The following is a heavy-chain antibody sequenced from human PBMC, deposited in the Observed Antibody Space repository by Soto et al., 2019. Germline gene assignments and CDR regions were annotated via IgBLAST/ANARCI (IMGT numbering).Heavy chain of an antibody. J-gene: IGHJ6*02. CDR2: ISAYNGNT. V-gene: IGHV1-18*01. CDR1: GYTFTSYG. D-gene: IGHD2-2*02. Sequence: ASVKVSCKASGYTFTSYGISWVRQAPGQGLEWMGWISAYNGNTNYAQKLQGRVTMTTDTSTSTAYMGLRSLRSDDTAVYYCARDEGFIVVVPAAIGPIYYYYGMDVWGQGTTVTVS. CDR3: ARDEGFIVVVPAAIGPIYYYYGMDV.